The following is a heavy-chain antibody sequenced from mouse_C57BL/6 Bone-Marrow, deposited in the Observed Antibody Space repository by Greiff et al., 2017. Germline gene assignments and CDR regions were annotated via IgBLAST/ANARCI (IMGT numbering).Heavy chain of an antibody. CDR2: SRNKANDYTT. CDR1: GFTFSDFY. CDR3: ARDAAPYYYGSSYWYFDV. D-gene: IGHD1-1*01. Sequence: EVMLVESGGGLVQSGRSLRLSCATSGFTFSDFYMEWVRQAPGKGLEWIAASRNKANDYTTEYSASVKGRFIVSRATSPSILYLQMNALRAEDTAISYCARDAAPYYYGSSYWYFDVWGTGTTVTVSS. V-gene: IGHV7-1*01. J-gene: IGHJ1*03.